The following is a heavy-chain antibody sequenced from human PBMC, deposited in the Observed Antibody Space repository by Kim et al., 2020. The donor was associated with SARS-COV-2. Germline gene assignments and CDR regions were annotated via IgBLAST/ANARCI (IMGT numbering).Heavy chain of an antibody. CDR1: GYTFTDYA. CDR2: ITTYNGNT. V-gene: IGHV1-18*04. CDR3: ARRPYSGSHLIY. Sequence: ASVKVSCKASGYTFTDYAINWVRQAPGQRLEWMGWITTYNGNTLDAQKFQGRVSMTTDTSASTAYLGLRSLTFDDTAFYYCARRPYSGSHLIYWGQGTLV. D-gene: IGHD1-26*01. J-gene: IGHJ1*01.